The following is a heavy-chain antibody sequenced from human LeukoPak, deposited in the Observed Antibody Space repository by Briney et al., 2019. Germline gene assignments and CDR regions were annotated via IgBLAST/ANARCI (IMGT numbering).Heavy chain of an antibody. CDR3: ARDTDYYGSGTLGYLDY. CDR2: IYSGGST. D-gene: IGHD3-10*01. V-gene: IGHV3-66*01. J-gene: IGHJ4*02. Sequence: GGSLRLSCAVSGFTVNNNFMSWVRQAPGKGLEWVSLIYSGGSTYYTDSVKGRFTISRDNSKNTVYLQMNSLRAEDTAVYYCARDTDYYGSGTLGYLDYWGQGTRVTVSS. CDR1: GFTVNNNF.